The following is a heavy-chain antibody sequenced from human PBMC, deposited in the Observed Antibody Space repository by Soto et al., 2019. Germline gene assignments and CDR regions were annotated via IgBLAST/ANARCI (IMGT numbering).Heavy chain of an antibody. D-gene: IGHD3-22*01. CDR3: ARPTDNYYDSSGYPY. CDR1: GGTFSSYA. CDR2: IIPIFGTA. J-gene: IGHJ4*02. V-gene: IGHV1-69*13. Sequence: SVKVSFKASGGTFSSYAISWLRQAPGQGLEWMGGIIPIFGTANYAQKFQGRVTITADESTSTAYMELSSLRSEDTAVYYCARPTDNYYDSSGYPYWGQGTLVTVSS.